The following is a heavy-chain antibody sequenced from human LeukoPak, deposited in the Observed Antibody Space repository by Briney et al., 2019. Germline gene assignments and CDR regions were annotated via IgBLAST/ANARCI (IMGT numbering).Heavy chain of an antibody. Sequence: SETLSLTCTVSGGSISSYYWSWIRQPAGKGLEWIGRIYTSGSTNYNPSLKSRVTMSVDTSKNQFSLKLSSVTAADTAAYYCARGAARGVATITMATYYYYYMDVWGKGTTVTVSS. D-gene: IGHD5-12*01. CDR1: GGSISSYY. V-gene: IGHV4-4*07. CDR3: ARGAARGVATITMATYYYYYMDV. J-gene: IGHJ6*03. CDR2: IYTSGST.